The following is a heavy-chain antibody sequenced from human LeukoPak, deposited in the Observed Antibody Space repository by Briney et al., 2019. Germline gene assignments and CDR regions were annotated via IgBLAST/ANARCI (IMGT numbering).Heavy chain of an antibody. CDR1: GFTFDNYA. CDR3: AKVRGTYSIGYFFDY. CDR2: ISWNSGYI. J-gene: IGHJ4*02. D-gene: IGHD6-19*01. Sequence: PGGSLRLSCAASGFTFDNYAMHWVRQAPGKGLEWLSIISWNSGYIGYADSVRGRFTISRDNAKKSLDLQMNSLRAEDTAFYYCAKVRGTYSIGYFFDYWGQGTLVTVSS. V-gene: IGHV3-9*01.